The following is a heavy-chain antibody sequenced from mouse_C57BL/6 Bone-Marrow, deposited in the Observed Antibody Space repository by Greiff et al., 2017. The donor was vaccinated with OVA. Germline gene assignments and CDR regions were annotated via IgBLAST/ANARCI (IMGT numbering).Heavy chain of an antibody. D-gene: IGHD6-2*01. Sequence: VQLQQPGAELVKPGASVKLSCKASGYTFTSYWMQWVKQRPGQGLEWIGEIDPSDSYTNYNQKFKGKATLTVDTSSSTAYMQLSSLTSEDSAVYYCARSSSLKYFDYWGQGTTLTVSS. CDR3: ARSSSLKYFDY. CDR2: IDPSDSYT. V-gene: IGHV1-50*01. J-gene: IGHJ2*01. CDR1: GYTFTSYW.